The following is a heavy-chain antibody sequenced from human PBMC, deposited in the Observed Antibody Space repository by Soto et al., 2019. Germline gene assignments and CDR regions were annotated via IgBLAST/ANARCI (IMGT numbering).Heavy chain of an antibody. J-gene: IGHJ4*02. CDR3: AKGSLYYYDSSGYPGYDY. CDR2: ISGSGGST. CDR1: GFTFSSYA. Sequence: PGGSLRLSCAASGFTFSSYAMSWVRQAPGKGLEWVSAISGSGGSTYYADSVKGRFTISRDNSKNTLYLQMNSLRAEDTAVYYCAKGSLYYYDSSGYPGYDYWGQETLVTVSS. D-gene: IGHD3-22*01. V-gene: IGHV3-23*01.